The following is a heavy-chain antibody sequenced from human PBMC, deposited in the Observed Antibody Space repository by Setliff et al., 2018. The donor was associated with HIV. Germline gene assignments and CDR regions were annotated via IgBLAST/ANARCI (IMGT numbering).Heavy chain of an antibody. Sequence: PSETLSLTCTVSGGSINNYFWSWIRQSPGRGLEWIGYIYYSGETNYNPSLQSRVSISMDASKNKFSLKVTSVTSADTAVYYCAKGAGFYGDYTFDYWGQGNLVTVSS. CDR2: IYYSGET. CDR1: GGSINNYF. D-gene: IGHD4-17*01. CDR3: AKGAGFYGDYTFDY. V-gene: IGHV4-59*03. J-gene: IGHJ4*02.